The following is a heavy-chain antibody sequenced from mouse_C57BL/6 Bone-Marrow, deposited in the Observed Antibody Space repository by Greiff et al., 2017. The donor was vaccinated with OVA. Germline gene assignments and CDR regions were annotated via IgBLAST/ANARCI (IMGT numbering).Heavy chain of an antibody. V-gene: IGHV3-6*01. D-gene: IGHD2-5*01. CDR1: GYSITSGYY. CDR2: ISYDGSN. J-gene: IGHJ4*01. CDR3: ARGGPLYYSNYGAMDY. Sequence: EVQLVESGPGLVKPSQSLSLTCSVTGYSITSGYYWNWIRQFPGNKLEWMGYISYDGSNNYNQSLKNRISITRDASKNQFFLKLNSGTTEDTATYYCARGGPLYYSNYGAMDYWGQGTSVTVSS.